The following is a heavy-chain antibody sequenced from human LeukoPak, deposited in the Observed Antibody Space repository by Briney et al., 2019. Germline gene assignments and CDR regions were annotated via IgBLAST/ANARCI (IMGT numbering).Heavy chain of an antibody. CDR2: IWYDGSNK. D-gene: IGHD6-13*01. CDR1: GFTFSSYG. J-gene: IGHJ4*02. Sequence: PGRSLRLSCAASGFTFSSYGMHWVRQAPGKGLEWVAVIWYDGSNKYYADSVKGRFTISRDNSKNTLYLQMNSLRAEDTAVYYCAKDRAAAGTSYYFDYWGQGTLVTVSS. V-gene: IGHV3-33*06. CDR3: AKDRAAAGTSYYFDY.